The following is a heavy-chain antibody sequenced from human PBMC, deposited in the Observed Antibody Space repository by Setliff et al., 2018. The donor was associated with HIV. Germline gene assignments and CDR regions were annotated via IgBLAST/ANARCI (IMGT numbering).Heavy chain of an antibody. CDR1: GFTFSSYW. CDR2: IKQDGTAT. V-gene: IGHV3-7*01. D-gene: IGHD4-17*01. CDR3: ARDPNGGYGDYFDY. Sequence: GGSLRLSCAASGFTFSSYWMSWVRQAPGKGLEWVANIKQDGTATNYVDSVKGRFTISRDNAKNSLYLQMNSLRAEDTAVYYCARDPNGGYGDYFDYWGQGTLVTVSS. J-gene: IGHJ4*02.